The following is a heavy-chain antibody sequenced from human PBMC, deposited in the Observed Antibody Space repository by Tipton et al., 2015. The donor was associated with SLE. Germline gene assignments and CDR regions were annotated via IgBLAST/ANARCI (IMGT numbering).Heavy chain of an antibody. D-gene: IGHD3-3*01. CDR1: GGSISSYH. CDR2: IYYSGGT. Sequence: TLSLTCTVSGGSISSYHWSWIRQPPGKGLEWIGYIYYSGGTNYNPSLKSRVTISVDTSKNQFSLKLSSVTAADTAVYYCARGIFGVVILFDYWGQGTLVTVSS. J-gene: IGHJ4*02. CDR3: ARGIFGVVILFDY. V-gene: IGHV4-59*01.